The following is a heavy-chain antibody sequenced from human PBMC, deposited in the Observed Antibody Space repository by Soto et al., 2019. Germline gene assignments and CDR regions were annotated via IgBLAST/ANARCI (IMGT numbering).Heavy chain of an antibody. Sequence: EVQLLDSGGGLVQPGGSLRLSCAASGFTFSNYAVTWVRQAPGKGLEWVSTISGSGGSTYYADSVKGRFTISRDNSKNTLYLQMNSLRAEDTAAYYCAKDQGSSWYEIDYWGQGTLVTVSS. J-gene: IGHJ4*02. CDR3: AKDQGSSWYEIDY. CDR2: ISGSGGST. D-gene: IGHD6-13*01. V-gene: IGHV3-23*01. CDR1: GFTFSNYA.